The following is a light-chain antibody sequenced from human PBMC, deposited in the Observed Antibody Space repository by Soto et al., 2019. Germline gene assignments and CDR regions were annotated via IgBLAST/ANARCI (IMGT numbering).Light chain of an antibody. CDR1: SGSVSTSYF. J-gene: IGLJ3*02. CDR2: NTN. CDR3: LLFMSSGTWV. V-gene: IGLV8-61*01. Sequence: QTVVTQEPTISVSPGGTVTLSCGLSSGSVSTSYFPSWYQQTPGQAPRTLIYNTNTRSSGVPDRFSGSILGGKAALTITGAQADDESQYYCLLFMSSGTWVFGGGTKLTVL.